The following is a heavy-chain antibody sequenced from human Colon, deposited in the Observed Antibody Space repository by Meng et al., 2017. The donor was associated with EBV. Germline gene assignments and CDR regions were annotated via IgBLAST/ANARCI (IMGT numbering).Heavy chain of an antibody. J-gene: IGHJ4*02. D-gene: IGHD2-8*02. CDR2: LNHGGST. Sequence: QRQRSGAGLWKHSRTLHLTCTGSGGSISSDGYHWSWIRQHPGKRLEWIGHLNHGGSTYHNPSLKSRVTTSVDPSKNQFSLELSPVSAADPAVYYCARRPTGIDSWGQGTLVTVSS. CDR3: ARRPTGIDS. V-gene: IGHV4-31*03. CDR1: GGSISSDGYH.